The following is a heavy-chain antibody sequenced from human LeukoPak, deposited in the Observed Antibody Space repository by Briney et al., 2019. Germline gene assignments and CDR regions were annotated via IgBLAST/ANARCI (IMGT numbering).Heavy chain of an antibody. CDR3: AKDIATGNRLYYFDY. Sequence: GGSLRLSCAASGFTFDDYAMHWVRQAPGKGLEWVSGISWNSGSIGYADSMKGRFTLSRDNAKNSLYLQMNSLRAEDTALYYCAKDIATGNRLYYFDYWGQGTLVTVSS. J-gene: IGHJ4*02. CDR1: GFTFDDYA. V-gene: IGHV3-9*01. CDR2: ISWNSGSI. D-gene: IGHD1-14*01.